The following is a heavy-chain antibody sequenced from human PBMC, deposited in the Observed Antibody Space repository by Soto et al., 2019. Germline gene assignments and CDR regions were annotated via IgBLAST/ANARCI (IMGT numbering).Heavy chain of an antibody. Sequence: PSETLSLTCTVCGGSISSGGYYWSWIRQHPGRGLEWIGYIYYNGNTYYNPSLKSRVTVSVDTSKNQFSLNVRSVTAADTAVYYCARCSLVVIPVPGFDPWGQGTLVTVSS. CDR1: GGSISSGGYY. CDR3: ARCSLVVIPVPGFDP. J-gene: IGHJ5*02. D-gene: IGHD2-15*01. CDR2: IYYNGNT. V-gene: IGHV4-31*03.